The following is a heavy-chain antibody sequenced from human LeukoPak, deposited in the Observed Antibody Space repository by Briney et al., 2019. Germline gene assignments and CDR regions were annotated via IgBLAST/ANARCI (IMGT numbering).Heavy chain of an antibody. V-gene: IGHV3-49*04. D-gene: IGHD2-21*01. CDR2: IRSKAYGGTT. Sequence: GRSLRLSCTGSGLTFGDYAMSWVRQAPGKGLEWVGFIRSKAYGGTTEYAASVKGRFTISRDDSKSIAYLQMNSLKTEDTAVYYCGNTYGRPFDVWGQGTVVTVSS. CDR3: GNTYGRPFDV. J-gene: IGHJ3*01. CDR1: GLTFGDYA.